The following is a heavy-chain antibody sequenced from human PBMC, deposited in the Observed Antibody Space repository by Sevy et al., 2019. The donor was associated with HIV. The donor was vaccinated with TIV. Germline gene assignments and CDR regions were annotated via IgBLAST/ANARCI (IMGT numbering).Heavy chain of an antibody. CDR1: EFTFSSYA. J-gene: IGHJ4*02. D-gene: IGHD6-13*01. CDR2: ISGSGGST. V-gene: IGHV3-23*01. Sequence: GGSLRLSCAASEFTFSSYAMSWVRQAPGKGLEWVSAISGSGGSTYYADSVKGRFTISGDNSKNTLYLQMNSLRAEDTAVYYCAKDPTQAAGIPWGQGTLVTVSS. CDR3: AKDPTQAAGIP.